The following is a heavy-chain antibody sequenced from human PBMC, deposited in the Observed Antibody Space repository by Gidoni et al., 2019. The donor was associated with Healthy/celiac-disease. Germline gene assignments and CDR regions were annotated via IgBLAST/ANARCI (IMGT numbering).Heavy chain of an antibody. J-gene: IGHJ4*02. CDR1: GFTFSSYC. Sequence: QVQLVESGGGVVQPGRSLRLSCAASGFTFSSYCMHWVRQAPGKGLEWVAVISYDGSNKYYADSVKGRFTISRDNSKNTLYLQMNSLRAEDTAVYYCAKAEYSSSWYGFRIDYWGQGTLVTVSS. CDR3: AKAEYSSSWYGFRIDY. CDR2: ISYDGSNK. D-gene: IGHD6-13*01. V-gene: IGHV3-30*18.